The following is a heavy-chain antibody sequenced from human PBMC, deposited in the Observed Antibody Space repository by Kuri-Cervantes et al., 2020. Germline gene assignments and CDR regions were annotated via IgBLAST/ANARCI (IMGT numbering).Heavy chain of an antibody. CDR1: GGSFSGYY. Sequence: SETLSLTCAVYGGSFSGYYWSWIRQPPGKGLEWIGEINHSGSTNYNPSLRSRTAMSVDTSKNQFSLKLSSVTAADTAVYYCARVHSNSYSFFDSWGQGTLVTVSS. V-gene: IGHV4-34*10. CDR3: ARVHSNSYSFFDS. CDR2: INHSGST. J-gene: IGHJ4*02. D-gene: IGHD2-15*01.